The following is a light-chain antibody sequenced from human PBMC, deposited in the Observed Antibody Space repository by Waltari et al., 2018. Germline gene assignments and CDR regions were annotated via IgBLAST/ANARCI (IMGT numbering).Light chain of an antibody. CDR2: WAS. J-gene: IGKJ2*01. CDR3: QQYYTTPYT. V-gene: IGKV4-1*01. CDR1: QSILYSSNHKNY. Sequence: DIVMIQSPASLAVSLGECATFNCKSSQSILYSSNHKNYLAWYQQKPGQPPKLLIYWASTRESGVPDRFSGSGSGTDFTLTISSLQAEDVAVYYCQQYYTTPYTFGQGTKLEIK.